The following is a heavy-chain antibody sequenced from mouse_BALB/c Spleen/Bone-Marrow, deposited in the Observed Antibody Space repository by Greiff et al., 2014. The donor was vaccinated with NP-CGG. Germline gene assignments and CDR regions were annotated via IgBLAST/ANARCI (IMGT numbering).Heavy chain of an antibody. D-gene: IGHD2-12*01. CDR3: TRSRRAMDY. CDR2: TNPSNGST. J-gene: IGHJ4*01. Sequence: VQLQQSGAELVKPGVSVKLSCKASGYTFTSYYIYWVKQRPGQGLEWIGETNPSNGSTNFNEKFKSKATLTVDKSSSTAYMQLSSLTSEDSAVYYCTRSRRAMDYWGQGTSVTVSS. CDR1: GYTFTSYY. V-gene: IGHV1S81*02.